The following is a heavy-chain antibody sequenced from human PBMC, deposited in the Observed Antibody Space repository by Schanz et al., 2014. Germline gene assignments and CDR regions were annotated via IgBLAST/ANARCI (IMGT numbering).Heavy chain of an antibody. Sequence: QVQLVESGGGVVQPGGSLRLSCESSGFTFNGHAMHWVRQAPGKGLEWISSLYINAGSTRYADSVKGRFFISRDSSKNTLFLQMNSLRADDTAIYFCARDEGRDGYNLAFDVWGQGTLVTVSS. CDR1: GFTFNGHA. J-gene: IGHJ3*01. V-gene: IGHV3-64*04. D-gene: IGHD2-21*01. CDR2: LYINAGST. CDR3: ARDEGRDGYNLAFDV.